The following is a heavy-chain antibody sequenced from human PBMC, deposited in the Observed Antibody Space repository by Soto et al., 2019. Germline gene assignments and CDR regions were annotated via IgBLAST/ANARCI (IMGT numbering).Heavy chain of an antibody. J-gene: IGHJ3*02. V-gene: IGHV3-53*04. D-gene: IGHD6-19*01. CDR2: IFTGGST. CDR3: ARDRYSSGWLDAFDI. Sequence: PVGSLRLSCAASGFTVSSNYMSWVRQAPGKGLEWVSVIFTGGSTYYADSVKGRFTISRHSSKNTVYLQMNSLRAEDTAVYYCARDRYSSGWLDAFDIWGQGTMVTV. CDR1: GFTVSSNY.